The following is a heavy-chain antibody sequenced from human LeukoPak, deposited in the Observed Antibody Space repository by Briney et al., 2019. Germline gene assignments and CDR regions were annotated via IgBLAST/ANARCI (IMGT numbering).Heavy chain of an antibody. CDR3: ARGGSYRSFDY. J-gene: IGHJ4*02. V-gene: IGHV4-59*01. CDR2: IYYSGST. CDR1: GGSISSYY. Sequence: SETLSLTCTVSGGSISSYYWSWIRQPPGKGLEWIGYIYYSGSTNYNPSLKSRVTISVDTSKNQFSLKLSSVTAADTAVYYCARGGSYRSFDYWGQGTLVTVSS. D-gene: IGHD3-16*02.